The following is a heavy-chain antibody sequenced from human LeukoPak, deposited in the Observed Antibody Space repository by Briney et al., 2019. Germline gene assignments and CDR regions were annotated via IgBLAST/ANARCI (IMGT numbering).Heavy chain of an antibody. J-gene: IGHJ6*02. CDR3: ARNGGDYSYVGMDV. V-gene: IGHV3-7*01. CDR2: INQDGSEK. CDR1: GFTSSSYW. Sequence: GGSLRLSCAASGFTSSSYWMTWVRQAPGKGLEWVANINQDGSEKNYVNSVKGRFTISRDNAKNSLYLQMNSLRAEDTAVYYCARNGGDYSYVGMDVWGQGTTVTVSS. D-gene: IGHD3-16*01.